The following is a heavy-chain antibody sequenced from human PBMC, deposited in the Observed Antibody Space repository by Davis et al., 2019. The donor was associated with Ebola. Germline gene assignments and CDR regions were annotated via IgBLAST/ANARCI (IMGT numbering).Heavy chain of an antibody. D-gene: IGHD2-15*01. CDR2: IYYSGST. V-gene: IGHV4-59*01. CDR1: GGSISSYY. J-gene: IGHJ6*02. CDR3: ARFSGGSGDYYYYGMDV. Sequence: PSETLSLTCTVSGGSISSYYWSWIRQPPGKGLEWIGYIYYSGSTNYNPSLKSRVTISVDTSKNQFSLKLSSVTAADTAVYYCARFSGGSGDYYYYGMDVWGQGTTVTVSS.